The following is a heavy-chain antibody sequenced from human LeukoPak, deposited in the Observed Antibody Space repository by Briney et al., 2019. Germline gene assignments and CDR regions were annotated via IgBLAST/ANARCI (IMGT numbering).Heavy chain of an antibody. D-gene: IGHD6-19*01. CDR3: AIVSTLAVAGFFDY. CDR2: IKQDGSAK. J-gene: IGHJ4*02. CDR1: GFTLSSYW. Sequence: PGGSLRLSCAASGFTLSSYWMNWVRQAPGKGLEWVANIKQDGSAKDYVDSVKGRFTISRDNAKNSLYLQMNSLRAEDTAVYYCAIVSTLAVAGFFDYWGQGILVTVSS. V-gene: IGHV3-7*01.